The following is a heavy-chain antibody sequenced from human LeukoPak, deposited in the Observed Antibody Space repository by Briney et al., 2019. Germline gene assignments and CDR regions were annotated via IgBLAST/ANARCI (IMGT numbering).Heavy chain of an antibody. Sequence: SETLSLTCTVSGNSFGNYYWSWIRQPAGKGLEWIGRIYTSGSTTYNPSLKSRVTMSVDTSKNQFSLKLNSVTAADTAVYYCARVWYYDSSGHPSGLSWGQGTLVAVSS. V-gene: IGHV4-4*07. J-gene: IGHJ5*02. CDR3: ARVWYYDSSGHPSGLS. CDR2: IYTSGST. D-gene: IGHD3-22*01. CDR1: GNSFGNYY.